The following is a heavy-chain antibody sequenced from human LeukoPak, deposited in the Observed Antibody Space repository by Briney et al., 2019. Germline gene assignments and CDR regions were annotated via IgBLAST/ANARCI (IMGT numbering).Heavy chain of an antibody. Sequence: GGSLRLSCAASGFTFSSYEMNWVRQAPGKGLEWVSYISSSGSTIYYADSVKGRFTISRDNAKNSLYLQMNNLRAEDTAVYYCAKDRGGMVVVTKQDRVTRERDYYMDVWGKGNTVTVSS. V-gene: IGHV3-48*03. J-gene: IGHJ6*03. D-gene: IGHD2-15*01. CDR1: GFTFSSYE. CDR2: ISSSGSTI. CDR3: AKDRGGMVVVTKQDRVTRERDYYMDV.